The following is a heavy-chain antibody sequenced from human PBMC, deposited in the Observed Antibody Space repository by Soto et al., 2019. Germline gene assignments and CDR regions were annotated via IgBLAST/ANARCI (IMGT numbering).Heavy chain of an antibody. D-gene: IGHD3-16*01. Sequence: PSETLSLTCAVYGGSLSGYYWSWIRQPPGKGLEWIGEINHGGSTNYNPSLKSRVTISVDTSKNQVSLKLSSVTAADTAVFYCARHNGPLYVGYYYDMDVWGQGTTVTVSS. CDR1: GGSLSGYY. CDR3: ARHNGPLYVGYYYDMDV. CDR2: INHGGST. J-gene: IGHJ6*02. V-gene: IGHV4-34*01.